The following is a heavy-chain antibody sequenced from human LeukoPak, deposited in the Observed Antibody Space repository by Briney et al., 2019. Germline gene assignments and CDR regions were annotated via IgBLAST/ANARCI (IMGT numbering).Heavy chain of an antibody. D-gene: IGHD3-22*01. V-gene: IGHV3-66*01. CDR1: GFTVSSNY. Sequence: GGSLRLSCAASGFTVSSNYMSWVRQAPGKGLEWVSVIYSGGSTYYADSVKGRFTISRDNSKNTLYLQMNSLKTEDTAVYYCTRGQYDSSGYYPHYHYYYYMDVWGKGTTVTVSS. J-gene: IGHJ6*03. CDR3: TRGQYDSSGYYPHYHYYYYMDV. CDR2: IYSGGST.